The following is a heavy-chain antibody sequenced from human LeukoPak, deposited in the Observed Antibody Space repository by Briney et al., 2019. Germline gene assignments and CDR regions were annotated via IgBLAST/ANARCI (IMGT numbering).Heavy chain of an antibody. J-gene: IGHJ4*02. V-gene: IGHV1-46*01. Sequence: ASVTVSCKASGYTFTGYYMHWVRQAPGQGLEWMGIINPNSGGTSYAQKFQGRVTMTRDTSTNTLYMELSSLRSEDTAVYYCARDVKSIGSGWQTNFDYWGQGTLVTVSS. CDR2: INPNSGGT. CDR1: GYTFTGYY. D-gene: IGHD6-19*01. CDR3: ARDVKSIGSGWQTNFDY.